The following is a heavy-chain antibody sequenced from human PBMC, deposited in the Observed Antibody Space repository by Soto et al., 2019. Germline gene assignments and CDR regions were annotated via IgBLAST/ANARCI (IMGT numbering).Heavy chain of an antibody. Sequence: QVTLKESGPVLVKPTETLTLTCTVSGFSLSKARMGVSWIRQPPGKALEWLAHIFWNDERSYNTSLKSRLTIAMDTSKSQVVLTMTNVDPVDTGTYFCARALREGLPIYYFDSRGPGTLVTFSS. CDR1: GFSLSKARMG. CDR2: IFWNDER. D-gene: IGHD1-26*01. J-gene: IGHJ4*02. CDR3: ARALREGLPIYYFDS. V-gene: IGHV2-26*01.